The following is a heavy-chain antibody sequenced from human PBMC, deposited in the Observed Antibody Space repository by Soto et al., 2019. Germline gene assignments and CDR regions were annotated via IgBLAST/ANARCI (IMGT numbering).Heavy chain of an antibody. V-gene: IGHV4-59*01. D-gene: IGHD1-26*01. J-gene: IGHJ4*02. CDR1: GGSISSNY. Sequence: PSETLSLTCTVSGGSISSNYWSWRVQPPVKRIEWIGYIYYSRSTSTNYNPSLKSRVTISVDTSRNQCSVKPGYVTAAYTAVYYCDSGSYLWPFFYWGQGTLVTVSS. CDR2: IYYSRSTST. CDR3: DSGSYLWPFFY.